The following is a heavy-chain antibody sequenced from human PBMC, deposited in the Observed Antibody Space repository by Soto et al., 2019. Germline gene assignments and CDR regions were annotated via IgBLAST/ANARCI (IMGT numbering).Heavy chain of an antibody. D-gene: IGHD1-1*01. CDR1: GGSISSSSYY. J-gene: IGHJ4*02. CDR2: IYYSGST. CDR3: ARGREDGYNSLPLDY. V-gene: IGHV4-39*01. Sequence: QLQLQESGPGLVKPSETLSLTCTVSGGSISSSSYYWGWIRQPPGKGLEWIGSIYYSGSTYYNPSLKSRVTISVDTSKNQFYLKLSSVTAADTAVYYCARGREDGYNSLPLDYWGQGTLVTVSS.